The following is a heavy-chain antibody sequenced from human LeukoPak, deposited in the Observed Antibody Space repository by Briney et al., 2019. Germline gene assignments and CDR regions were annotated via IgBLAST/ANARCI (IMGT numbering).Heavy chain of an antibody. D-gene: IGHD6-19*01. J-gene: IGHJ5*02. CDR2: IDIPGNT. V-gene: IGHV3-13*01. CDR1: GFTLSSYD. CDR3: ARAVAGAHWFDP. Sequence: GGSLRLSCAASGFTLSSYDRHWVRQATGKGLEWVSGIDIPGNTYYPDSVKGRFTMSRESAKNSLYLQMNSLRVGDTAVYYCARAVAGAHWFDPWGQGTLVTVSS.